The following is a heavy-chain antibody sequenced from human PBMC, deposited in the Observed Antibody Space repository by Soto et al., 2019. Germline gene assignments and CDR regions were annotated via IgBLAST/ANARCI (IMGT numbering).Heavy chain of an antibody. CDR1: GGSISSGSYY. CDR3: ARATTIFGVVMSLGMDV. D-gene: IGHD3-3*01. J-gene: IGHJ6*02. CDR2: IYYSGST. Sequence: PSETLSLTCRISGGSISSGSYYWSWIRQPPGKGLEWIGYIYYSGSTNYNPSLKSRVTISVDTSKNQFSLKLSSVTAADTAVYYCARATTIFGVVMSLGMDVWGQGTTVTVSS. V-gene: IGHV4-61*01.